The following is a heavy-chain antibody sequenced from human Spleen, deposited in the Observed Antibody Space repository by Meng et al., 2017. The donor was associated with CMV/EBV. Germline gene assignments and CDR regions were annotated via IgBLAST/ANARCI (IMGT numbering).Heavy chain of an antibody. V-gene: IGHV1-69*05. J-gene: IGHJ6*02. CDR2: ITPLFGTA. D-gene: IGHD2-15*01. CDR1: GGTFSNYA. Sequence: SVKVSCKASGGTFSNYALGWVRQAPGQGLEWMGGITPLFGTAKYAQKFQGRVSINTDESTTTAYMELSSLRSDDTAVYYCVRAVVAGRIYARDVWGQGTTVTVSS. CDR3: VRAVVAGRIYARDV.